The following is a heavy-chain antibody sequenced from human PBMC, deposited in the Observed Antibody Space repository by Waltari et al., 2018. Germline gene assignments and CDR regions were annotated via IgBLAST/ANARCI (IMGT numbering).Heavy chain of an antibody. Sequence: QVQLVQSGAEVKKPGSSVKVSCKASGGTFSSYAISWVRQAPGQGLEWMGGISPSLGTANYAQKFQGRVTMTADESTSTAYMELSSLRSEDTAVYYCARESTVVTALVYWGQGTLVTVSS. D-gene: IGHD2-15*01. CDR2: ISPSLGTA. J-gene: IGHJ4*02. CDR1: GGTFSSYA. CDR3: ARESTVVTALVY. V-gene: IGHV1-69*01.